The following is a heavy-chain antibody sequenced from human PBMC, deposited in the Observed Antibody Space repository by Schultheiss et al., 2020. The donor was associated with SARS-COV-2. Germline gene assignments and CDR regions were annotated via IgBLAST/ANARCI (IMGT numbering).Heavy chain of an antibody. J-gene: IGHJ6*03. Sequence: GGSLRLSCAASGFTFNNYALSWVRQAPGEGLEWVSAISGSGGSTYYADSVKGRFTISRDNSKNTLYLQMNSLRAEDTAVYYCARNSRDYYYMDVWGKGTTVTVSS. V-gene: IGHV3-23*01. CDR3: ARNSRDYYYMDV. CDR2: ISGSGGST. CDR1: GFTFNNYA.